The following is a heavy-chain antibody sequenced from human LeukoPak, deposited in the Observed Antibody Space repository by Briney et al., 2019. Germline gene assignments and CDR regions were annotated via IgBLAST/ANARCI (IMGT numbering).Heavy chain of an antibody. CDR3: ARDPGIAAAGTSSYFDY. D-gene: IGHD6-13*01. V-gene: IGHV1-69*13. CDR2: IIPIFGTA. CDR1: GGTFSSYA. J-gene: IGHJ4*02. Sequence: ASVKVSCTASGGTFSSYAISWVRQAPGPGLEWMGGIIPIFGTANYAQRFQGRVTITADESTSTAYMELSSLRSEDTAVYYCARDPGIAAAGTSSYFDYWGQGTLVTVSS.